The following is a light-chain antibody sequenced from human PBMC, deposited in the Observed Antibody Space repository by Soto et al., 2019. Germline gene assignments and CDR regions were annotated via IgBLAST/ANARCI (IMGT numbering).Light chain of an antibody. CDR2: AAS. J-gene: IGKJ1*01. Sequence: DIQMTQSPSSLSASVGDIVTITCRASQSISCYLNWYQQKPGKAPKLLIYAASSLQSGVPSMFSGIGSGTDFTLTISSLQPEDFATYYCPQSDRNATWTFGKGTQVEIK. CDR1: QSISCY. V-gene: IGKV1-39*01. CDR3: PQSDRNATWT.